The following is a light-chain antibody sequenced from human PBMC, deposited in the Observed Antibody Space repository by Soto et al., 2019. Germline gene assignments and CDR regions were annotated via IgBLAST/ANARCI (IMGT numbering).Light chain of an antibody. Sequence: DLQMTQSPSSLSASVGDRVTITCRASQSISSYLNWYQQKPGKAPKLLIYAASSLQSGVPSRFSGSGPGTDFTLAISSLQPEDFATYYCQQSYSTPYTFGQGTKLEIK. V-gene: IGKV1-39*01. CDR3: QQSYSTPYT. J-gene: IGKJ2*01. CDR2: AAS. CDR1: QSISSY.